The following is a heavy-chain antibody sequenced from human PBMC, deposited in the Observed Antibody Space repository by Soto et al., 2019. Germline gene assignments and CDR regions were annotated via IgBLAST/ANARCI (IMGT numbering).Heavy chain of an antibody. CDR2: ILVGGST. J-gene: IGHJ3*02. Sequence: GGSLRLSCAASGSTCRSYDMSWVRQAPGKGLEWVSTILVGGSTHYPDSVKGRFTISRDNSKNTVFLQMNSLTAGDTAVYYCAKATATGGGAFDICGQGTMVTVSS. CDR1: GSTCRSYD. D-gene: IGHD2-8*02. CDR3: AKATATGGGAFDI. V-gene: IGHV3-23*01.